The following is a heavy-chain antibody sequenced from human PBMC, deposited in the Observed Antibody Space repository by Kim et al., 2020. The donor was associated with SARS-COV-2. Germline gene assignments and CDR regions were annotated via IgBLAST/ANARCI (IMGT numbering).Heavy chain of an antibody. D-gene: IGHD3-10*01. J-gene: IGHJ1*01. CDR1: GFTFSDYY. V-gene: IGHV3-72*01. CDR2: SRDKTNRYTT. CDR3: TRGGSGSSKEYFQF. Sequence: GGSLRLSCAASGFTFSDYYMDWVRQAPGKGLEWVGRSRDKTNRYTTEYAASVRGRFIISRDDSKNSLYLQMNSLKTEDTDVYYCTRGGSGSSKEYFQFWGQGTLAIVSS.